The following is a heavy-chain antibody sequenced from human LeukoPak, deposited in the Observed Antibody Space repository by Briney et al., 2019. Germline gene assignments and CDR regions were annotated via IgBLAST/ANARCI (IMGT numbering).Heavy chain of an antibody. D-gene: IGHD3-22*01. CDR1: GFTFSSYA. CDR3: AKPNGASYYYDSSGYYYDNAAKDYFDY. Sequence: GRSLRLSCAASGFTFSSYAMSWVRQAPGKGLEWVSAISGSGGSTYYADSVKGRFTISRDNSKNTLYLQMNSLRAEDTAVYYCAKPNGASYYYDSSGYYYDNAAKDYFDYWGQGTLVTVSS. V-gene: IGHV3-23*01. CDR2: ISGSGGST. J-gene: IGHJ4*02.